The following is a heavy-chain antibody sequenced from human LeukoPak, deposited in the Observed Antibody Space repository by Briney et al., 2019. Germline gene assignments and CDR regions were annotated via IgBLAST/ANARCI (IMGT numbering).Heavy chain of an antibody. CDR1: GFTFSNAW. J-gene: IGHJ2*01. CDR2: ISGSGGST. D-gene: IGHD3-10*01. CDR3: AKGHIDSGSPGPVFDL. V-gene: IGHV3-23*01. Sequence: EPGGSLRLSCAASGFTFSNAWMSWVRQAPGKGLEWVSAISGSGGSTYYADSVKGRFTISRDNSKNTLYLQMNSLRAEDTAVYYCAKGHIDSGSPGPVFDLWGRGTLVTVSS.